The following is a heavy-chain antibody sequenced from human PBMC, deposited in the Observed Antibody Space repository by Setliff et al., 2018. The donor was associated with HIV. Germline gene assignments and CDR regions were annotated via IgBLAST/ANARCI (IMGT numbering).Heavy chain of an antibody. Sequence: PSETLSLTCAVSGYSISSGYYWAWIRQPPGKGLEWIGSIYHGGTTYYNPSLKSRCTISEDTSKNQFSLSLSSVTAADTAVYYCVRDPPLTPTDADHPFDIWGQGTMVTVSS. J-gene: IGHJ3*02. V-gene: IGHV4-38-2*02. CDR3: VRDPPLTPTDADHPFDI. CDR1: GYSISSGYY. CDR2: IYHGGTT. D-gene: IGHD2-21*02.